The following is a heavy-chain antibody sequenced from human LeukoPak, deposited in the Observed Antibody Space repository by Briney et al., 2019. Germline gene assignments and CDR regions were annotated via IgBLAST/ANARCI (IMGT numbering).Heavy chain of an antibody. CDR3: AKNRRVEGCIYFDS. CDR1: GFTFSSYC. CDR2: IRSDGGGI. Sequence: GGSLRLSCAASGFTFSSYCMSWVRQAPGKGLEWVWSIRSDGGGIYYGDSVRGRFTVSRDNSKSTLSLQMNSLRAEDTAVYYCAKNRRVEGCIYFDSWGQGILVTVSS. D-gene: IGHD1-1*01. V-gene: IGHV3-23*01. J-gene: IGHJ4*02.